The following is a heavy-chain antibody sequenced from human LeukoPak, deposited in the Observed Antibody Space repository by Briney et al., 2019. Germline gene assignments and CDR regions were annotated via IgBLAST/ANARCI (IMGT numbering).Heavy chain of an antibody. CDR1: GYSISSGYY. J-gene: IGHJ4*02. CDR2: IYHSGST. Sequence: SETLSLTCAVSGYSISSGYYWGWIRQPPGKGLEWIGSIYHSGSTYYNPSLKSRVTISVDTSKNQFSLKLSSVTAADTAVYYCARGRYSSGWYSGPYYFDYWGQGTLVTVSS. CDR3: ARGRYSSGWYSGPYYFDY. V-gene: IGHV4-38-2*01. D-gene: IGHD6-19*01.